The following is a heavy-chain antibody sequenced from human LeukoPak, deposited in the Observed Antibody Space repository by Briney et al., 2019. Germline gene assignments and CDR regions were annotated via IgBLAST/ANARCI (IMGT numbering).Heavy chain of an antibody. Sequence: GRSLRLSCTASGFTFTRNCMHWVRQAPGKELEWVAAIPHDGSSALYADSVKGRFIISRDNSKNTQYLQMNSLRIEDSAVYYCATGSDFYYDSWGQGILVTVSS. V-gene: IGHV3-30-3*01. D-gene: IGHD1-26*01. CDR2: IPHDGSSA. J-gene: IGHJ5*01. CDR3: ATGSDFYYDS. CDR1: GFTFTRNC.